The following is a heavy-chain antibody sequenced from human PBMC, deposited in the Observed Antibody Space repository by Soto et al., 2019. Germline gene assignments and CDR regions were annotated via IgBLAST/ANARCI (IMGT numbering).Heavy chain of an antibody. Sequence: PSETLSLTCTVSGGSISSYYWSWIRQPPGKGLEWIGYIYYSGSTNYNPSLKSRVTISVDTSKNQFSLRLSSVTAADTAVYYCARLTCDSSDFFDFWGRGTLVTVSS. J-gene: IGHJ4*02. CDR3: ARLTCDSSDFFDF. CDR2: IYYSGST. V-gene: IGHV4-59*01. D-gene: IGHD6-25*01. CDR1: GGSISSYY.